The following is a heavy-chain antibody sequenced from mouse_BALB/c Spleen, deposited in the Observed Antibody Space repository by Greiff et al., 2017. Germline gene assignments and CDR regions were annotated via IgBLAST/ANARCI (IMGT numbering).Heavy chain of an antibody. Sequence: EVQRVESGGGLVQPGGSRKLSCAASGFTFSSFGMHWVRQAPEKGLEWVAYISSGSSTIYYADTVKGRFTISRDNPKNTLFLQMTSLRSEDTAMYYCARSRGVYYFDYWGQGTTLTVSS. CDR3: ARSRGVYYFDY. CDR1: GFTFSSFG. J-gene: IGHJ2*01. V-gene: IGHV5-17*02. CDR2: ISSGSSTI.